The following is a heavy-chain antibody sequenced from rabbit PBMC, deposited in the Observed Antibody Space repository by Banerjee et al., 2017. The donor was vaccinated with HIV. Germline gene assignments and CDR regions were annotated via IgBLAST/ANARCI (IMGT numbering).Heavy chain of an antibody. CDR3: ARGGAGSSDYAYHFNL. D-gene: IGHD8-1*01. J-gene: IGHJ4*01. CDR2: IYAGSGST. Sequence: QEQLEESGGDLVKPEGSLTLTCTASGFSFSSSYWICWVRQAPGKGLEWIGCIYAGSGSTYYASWAKGRFTISKTSSTTVTLQMTSLTAADTATYFCARGGAGSSDYAYHFNLWGPGTLVTVS. V-gene: IGHV1S45*01. CDR1: GFSFSSSYW.